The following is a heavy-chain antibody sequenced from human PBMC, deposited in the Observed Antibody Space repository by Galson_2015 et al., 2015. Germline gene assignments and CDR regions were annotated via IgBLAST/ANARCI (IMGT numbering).Heavy chain of an antibody. CDR2: ISGSSSYT. CDR3: ARDLDDYSFLDY. CDR1: GFTFGDYA. V-gene: IGHV3-11*05. J-gene: IGHJ4*02. Sequence: SLRLSCAASGFTFGDYAMSWIRQAPGKGLEWISYISGSSSYTNYADSVKGRFTISRDNAKNSLFLQMNSLRAEDTAVYYCARDLDDYSFLDYWGQGTLVTVSS. D-gene: IGHD4-11*01.